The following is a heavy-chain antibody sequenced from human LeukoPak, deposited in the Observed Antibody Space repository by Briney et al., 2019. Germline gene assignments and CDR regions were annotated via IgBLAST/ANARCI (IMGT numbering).Heavy chain of an antibody. V-gene: IGHV4-38-2*02. J-gene: IGHJ4*02. CDR2: IYHSGST. CDR3: ARDFGSSSGSCKD. D-gene: IGHD1-26*01. Sequence: PSETLSLTCTVSGGSISSYYWSWIRQPPGKGLEWIGSIYHSGSTYYNPSLKSRVTISVDTSKNQFSLKLSSVTAADTAVYYCARDFGSSSGSCKDWGQGTLVTVSS. CDR1: GGSISSYY.